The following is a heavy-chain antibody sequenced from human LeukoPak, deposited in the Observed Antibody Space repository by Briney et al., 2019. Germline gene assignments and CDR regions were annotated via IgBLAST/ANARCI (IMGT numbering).Heavy chain of an antibody. CDR3: AELGITMIGGV. J-gene: IGHJ6*04. CDR1: GFTFSTYT. CDR2: ISSSGSTI. V-gene: IGHV3-48*04. Sequence: PGGSLRLSCAASGFTFSTYTMNWVRQAPGKGLEWVSYISSSGSTIYYADSVKGRFTISRDNDKSSLYLQMNGLRAEDTAVYYCAELGITMIGGVWGKGTTVTISS. D-gene: IGHD3-10*02.